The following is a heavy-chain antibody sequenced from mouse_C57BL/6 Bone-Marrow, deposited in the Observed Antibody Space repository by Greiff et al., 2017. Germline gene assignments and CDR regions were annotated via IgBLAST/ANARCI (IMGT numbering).Heavy chain of an antibody. V-gene: IGHV1-72*01. CDR3: ARRDWDGPWFAY. D-gene: IGHD4-1*01. CDR2: IDPNSGGT. CDR1: GYTFTSYW. J-gene: IGHJ3*01. Sequence: QVQLQQQPGAELVKPGASVKLSCKASGYTFTSYWMHWVKQRPGRGLEWIGRIDPNSGGTKYNEKFKSKATLTVDKPSSTAYMQLSSLTSEDSAVYYCARRDWDGPWFAYWGQGTLVTVSA.